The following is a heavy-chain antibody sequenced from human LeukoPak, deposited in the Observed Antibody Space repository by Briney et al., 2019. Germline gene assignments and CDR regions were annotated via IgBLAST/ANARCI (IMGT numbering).Heavy chain of an antibody. CDR2: ISAYNGNT. V-gene: IGHV1-18*01. Sequence: GASVKVSCKASGYTFTSYGISWVRQAPGQGLEWMGWISAYNGNTNYAQKLQGRVTMTTDTSTSTAYMELRSLRSDDTAVYYCARDLIPHIVVVIAIGGYWGQGTLVTVSS. CDR1: GYTFTSYG. D-gene: IGHD2-21*01. CDR3: ARDLIPHIVVVIAIGGY. J-gene: IGHJ4*02.